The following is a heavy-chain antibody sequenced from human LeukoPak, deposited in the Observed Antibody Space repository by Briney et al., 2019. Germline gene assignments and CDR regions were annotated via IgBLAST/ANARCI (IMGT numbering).Heavy chain of an antibody. V-gene: IGHV3-7*01. J-gene: IGHJ3*02. CDR2: IKQDGGEK. CDR1: GFTFSSYW. Sequence: QSGGSLRLSCAASGFTFSSYWMSWVRQAPRKGTEWVANIKQDGGEKYYVDSVKGRFTISRDNAKNSLCLQMNSLRAEDTAVYYCARDAFSRISVFGVVSDAFYIWGQGTMVTVSS. CDR3: ARDAFSRISVFGVVSDAFYI. D-gene: IGHD3-3*01.